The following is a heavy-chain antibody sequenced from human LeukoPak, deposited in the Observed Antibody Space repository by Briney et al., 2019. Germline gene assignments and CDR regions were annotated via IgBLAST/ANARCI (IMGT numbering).Heavy chain of an antibody. V-gene: IGHV4-34*01. J-gene: IGHJ4*02. CDR1: GGSFSGYY. D-gene: IGHD3-22*01. CDR2: INHSGST. Sequence: PSETLSLTCAVYGGSFSGYYWSWIRQPPGKGLEWIGEINHSGSTNYNPSLKSQVTISVDTSKNQFSLKLSSVTAADTAVYYCARTNYYDSSAIDYWGQGTLVTVSS. CDR3: ARTNYYDSSAIDY.